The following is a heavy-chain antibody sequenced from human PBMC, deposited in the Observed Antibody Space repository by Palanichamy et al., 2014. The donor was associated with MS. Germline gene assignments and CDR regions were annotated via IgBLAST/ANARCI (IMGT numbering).Heavy chain of an antibody. CDR3: ARDRVGYCSGDSCYSAGRDYYYYGMDV. CDR1: GGTFSSYA. CDR2: IIPIFGTA. Sequence: QSGAEVKKPGSSVKVSCKASGGTFSSYAISWVRQAPGQGLEWMGGIIPIFGTANYAQKFQGRVTITADKSTSTAYMELSSLRSEDTAVYYCARDRVGYCSGDSCYSAGRDYYYYGMDVWGQGTTVTVSS. V-gene: IGHV1-69*06. D-gene: IGHD2-15*01. J-gene: IGHJ6*02.